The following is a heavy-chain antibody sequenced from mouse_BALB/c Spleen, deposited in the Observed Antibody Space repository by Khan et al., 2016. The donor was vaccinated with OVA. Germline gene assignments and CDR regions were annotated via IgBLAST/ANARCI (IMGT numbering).Heavy chain of an antibody. CDR2: IFPGSGST. J-gene: IGHJ1*03. CDR1: GYTFSSYW. D-gene: IGHD1-1*01. V-gene: IGHV1-9*01. Sequence: QVQLQQSGAELMKPGASVKISCKASGYTFSSYWIEWVKQRPGHGLEWIGEIFPGSGSTNYNEKFRGKATFTADTSSNTAFMQLSSLTSEDSAVYYCARFTTVDLSFDVWGTGTTVTVSS. CDR3: ARFTTVDLSFDV.